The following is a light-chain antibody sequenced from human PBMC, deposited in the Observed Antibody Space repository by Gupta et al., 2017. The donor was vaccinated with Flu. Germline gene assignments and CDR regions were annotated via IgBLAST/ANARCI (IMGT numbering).Light chain of an antibody. CDR2: NVF. Sequence: DVVMTQSPLSLPVTLGQPASISCRSSQSLLYSDGNTYLNWFQQRPGQSPRRLIYNVFNRDSGVPDRFSGSGSGSDFTLKISRVEAEDVGLYFCMQASHWPPVTFGQGTQLETK. J-gene: IGKJ5*01. CDR1: QSLLYSDGNTY. V-gene: IGKV2-30*01. CDR3: MQASHWPPVT.